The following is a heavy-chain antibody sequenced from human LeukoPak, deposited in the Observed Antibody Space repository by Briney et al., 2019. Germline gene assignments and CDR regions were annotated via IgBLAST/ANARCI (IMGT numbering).Heavy chain of an antibody. V-gene: IGHV3-64*01. Sequence: GGSLRLSCAASGFSFSTYAMCWVRQAPGKGLEYVSAINNNGGSTHYTNSVKGRFTISRDNSKNTLYLQMDSLRVEDTAVYYCANNWQLDYWGQGTLVTVSP. CDR3: ANNWQLDY. D-gene: IGHD1-1*01. CDR2: INNNGGST. J-gene: IGHJ4*02. CDR1: GFSFSTYA.